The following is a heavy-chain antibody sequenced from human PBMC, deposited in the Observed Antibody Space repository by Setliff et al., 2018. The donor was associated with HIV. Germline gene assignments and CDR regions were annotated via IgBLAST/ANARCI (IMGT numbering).Heavy chain of an antibody. Sequence: ASVKVSCRASGYTFTSCYMHWVRQAPGQGLEWMGIINPSGGSTSYAQKFQGRVTMTRDTSTSTVYMELSSLRSEDTAVYYCARDRTGTYYYGSGAPGDAFDIWGQGTMVTVSS. J-gene: IGHJ3*02. CDR1: GYTFTSCY. CDR2: INPSGGST. CDR3: ARDRTGTYYYGSGAPGDAFDI. V-gene: IGHV1-46*01. D-gene: IGHD3-10*01.